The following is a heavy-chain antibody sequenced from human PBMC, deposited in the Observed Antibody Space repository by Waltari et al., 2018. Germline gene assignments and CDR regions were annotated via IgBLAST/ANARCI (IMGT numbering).Heavy chain of an antibody. Sequence: QVQLVESGGGVVQPGRSLRLSCAASGFTFSSYGMHWVRQAPGKGLEWVAVIWYDGSNKDYADSVKGRFTIARDNSKNTLYLQMNSLRAEDTAVYYCARDFPGSSSHYYYYGMDVWGQGTTVTVSS. CDR2: IWYDGSNK. V-gene: IGHV3-33*01. J-gene: IGHJ6*02. D-gene: IGHD6-6*01. CDR3: ARDFPGSSSHYYYYGMDV. CDR1: GFTFSSYG.